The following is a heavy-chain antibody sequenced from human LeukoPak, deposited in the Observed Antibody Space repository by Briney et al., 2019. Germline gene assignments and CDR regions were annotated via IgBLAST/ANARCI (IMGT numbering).Heavy chain of an antibody. CDR2: ISYSGST. CDR3: ARISSTGYAPISGYFDY. V-gene: IGHV4-59*12. D-gene: IGHD3-9*01. CDR1: GGSINSYY. J-gene: IGHJ4*02. Sequence: SETLSLTCTVSGGSINSYYWSWIRQPPGKGLEWIGYISYSGSTNYNPSLESRVTISVDTSKNQFSLKLTSVTAADTAVYYCARISSTGYAPISGYFDYWGQGTLVTVSS.